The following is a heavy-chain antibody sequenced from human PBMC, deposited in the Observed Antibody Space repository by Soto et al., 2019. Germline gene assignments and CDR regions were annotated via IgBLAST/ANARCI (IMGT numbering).Heavy chain of an antibody. D-gene: IGHD4-17*01. CDR1: GFSLSTSGVG. CDR2: IYWDDSK. V-gene: IGHV2-5*02. CDR3: AHKGYVDYPIDY. J-gene: IGHJ4*02. Sequence: QITLKESGPPLVKPTQTLTLTCTFSGFSLSTSGVGVGWIRQPPGKSLDWLAVIYWDDSKHYSPSLKSRLTITKDTSQNQVVLTMTHMDPVDTATYYCAHKGYVDYPIDYLGQGTLVTVSS.